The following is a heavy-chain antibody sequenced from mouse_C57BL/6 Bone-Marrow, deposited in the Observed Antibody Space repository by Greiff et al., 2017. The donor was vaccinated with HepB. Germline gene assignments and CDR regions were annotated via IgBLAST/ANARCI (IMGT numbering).Heavy chain of an antibody. Sequence: QVQLQQSGPELVKPGASVKISCKASGYSFTSYYIHWVKQRPGQGLEWIGWIYPGSGNTKYNEKFKGKATLAADTSSSTAYMQLSSLTSEDSAVYYCARSCAWFAYWGQGTLVTVSA. CDR2: IYPGSGNT. CDR1: GYSFTSYY. D-gene: IGHD1-1*01. J-gene: IGHJ3*01. CDR3: ARSCAWFAY. V-gene: IGHV1-66*01.